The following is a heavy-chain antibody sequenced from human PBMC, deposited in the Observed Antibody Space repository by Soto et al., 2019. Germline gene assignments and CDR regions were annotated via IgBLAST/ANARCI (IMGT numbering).Heavy chain of an antibody. Sequence: QLQLQESGPGLVKPSETLSLTCTVSGGSISSSSYYWGWIRQPPGKGLEWIGSIYYSGSTYYNPSLKSRVTISVDTSKNQFSMKLSSVTAADTAVYYCAREDYSNNYYYYYMDVCGKGTTVTVSS. D-gene: IGHD4-4*01. J-gene: IGHJ6*03. CDR1: GGSISSSSYY. CDR3: AREDYSNNYYYYYMDV. CDR2: IYYSGST. V-gene: IGHV4-39*01.